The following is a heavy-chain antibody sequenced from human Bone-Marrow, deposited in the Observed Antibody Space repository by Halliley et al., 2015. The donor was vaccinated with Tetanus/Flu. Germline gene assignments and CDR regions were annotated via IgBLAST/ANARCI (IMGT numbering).Heavy chain of an antibody. V-gene: IGHV4-59*01. CDR3: ATQLYCNGGSCYSGYFQH. J-gene: IGHJ1*01. D-gene: IGHD2-15*01. Sequence: SYTGSTNYNPSLKSRVTISVDTSKNQFSLKLTSVAAADTAVYYCATQLYCNGGSCYSGYFQHWGQGTLVTVSS. CDR2: SYTGST.